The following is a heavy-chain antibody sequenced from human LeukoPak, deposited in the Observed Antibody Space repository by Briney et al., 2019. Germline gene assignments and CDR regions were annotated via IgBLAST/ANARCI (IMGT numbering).Heavy chain of an antibody. J-gene: IGHJ6*03. CDR2: IRSWGRTI. V-gene: IGHV3-48*03. CDR3: ARDHYGSGSYYHFYYYYYMDV. Sequence: GGSLRLSCAASGFTFCRYEMKWAPRAPGKGREWGPYIRSWGRTIYYAHSVRGRFTISRDNAKNSLYLQMNSLRAEDTAVYYCARDHYGSGSYYHFYYYYYMDVWGKGTTVTISS. CDR1: GFTFCRYE. D-gene: IGHD3-10*01.